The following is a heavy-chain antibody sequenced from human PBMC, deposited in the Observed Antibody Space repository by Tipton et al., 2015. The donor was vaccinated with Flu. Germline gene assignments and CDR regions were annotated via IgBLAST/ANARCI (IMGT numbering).Heavy chain of an antibody. D-gene: IGHD3-10*01. CDR2: IHYSGSP. CDR1: RDSMRSDYF. J-gene: IGHJ4*02. V-gene: IGHV4-38-2*02. CDR3: ARLTYYYGSGTSDC. Sequence: TLSLTCTVSRDSMRSDYFWGWIRQAPGKGLEWIGNIHYSGSPHYNPSLKSRVTISIDTSKNQFSLRLSSVTAADTAVYYCARLTYYYGSGTSDCWGQGTLLTVSS.